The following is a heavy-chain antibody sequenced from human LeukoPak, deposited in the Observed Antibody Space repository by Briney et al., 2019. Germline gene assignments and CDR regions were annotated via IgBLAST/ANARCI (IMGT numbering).Heavy chain of an antibody. V-gene: IGHV3-23*01. Sequence: PGGSLRLSCAASGFTFSSYAMSWVRQAPGKGLEWVSAISGSGGSTYYADSVKGRFTISRDNAKNSLYLQMNSVIAEDTAVYYCARHSSSSYWGQGTLVTVSS. CDR2: ISGSGGST. CDR1: GFTFSSYA. D-gene: IGHD6-6*01. J-gene: IGHJ4*02. CDR3: ARHSSSSY.